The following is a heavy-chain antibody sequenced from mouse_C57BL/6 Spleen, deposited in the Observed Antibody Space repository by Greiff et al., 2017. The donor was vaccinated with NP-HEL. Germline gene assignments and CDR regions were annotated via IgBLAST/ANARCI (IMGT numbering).Heavy chain of an antibody. CDR1: GYAFSSSW. CDR3: ARRGLGDYFDY. D-gene: IGHD4-1*01. J-gene: IGHJ2*01. Sequence: QVQLKESGPELVKPGASVKISCKASGYAFSSSWMNWVKQRPGKGLEWIRRIYPGDGDTNYNGKFKGKATLTADKSSSTAYMQLSSLTSEDSAVYFCARRGLGDYFDYWGQGTTLTVSS. V-gene: IGHV1-82*01. CDR2: IYPGDGDT.